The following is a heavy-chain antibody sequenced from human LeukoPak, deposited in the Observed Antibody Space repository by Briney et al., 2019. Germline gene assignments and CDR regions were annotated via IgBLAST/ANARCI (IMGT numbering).Heavy chain of an antibody. CDR1: GFTFSSYA. J-gene: IGHJ4*02. Sequence: GGSLRLSCAASGFTFSSYAMHWVRQAPGKGLEWVAVISYDGSNKYYADSVKGRFTISRDNSKNTLYLQMNSLRAEDTAVYYCARVADTAMAIFDYWGQGTLVTVSS. V-gene: IGHV3-30-3*01. CDR3: ARVADTAMAIFDY. CDR2: ISYDGSNK. D-gene: IGHD5-18*01.